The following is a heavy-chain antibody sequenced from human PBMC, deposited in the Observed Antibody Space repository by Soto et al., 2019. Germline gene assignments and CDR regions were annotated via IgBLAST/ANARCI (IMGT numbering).Heavy chain of an antibody. J-gene: IGHJ5*02. D-gene: IGHD1-26*01. V-gene: IGHV1-18*01. CDR1: AYTFNSYG. CDR3: ARVVGALGNWFDP. CDR2: ISAYNGNT. Sequence: ASVKVSCKASAYTFNSYGISWARQAPGQGLEWMGRISAYNGNTNYAQKLQGRVTMTTDTSTSTAYMELRSLRSDDTAVYYCARVVGALGNWFDPWGQGTLVPVSS.